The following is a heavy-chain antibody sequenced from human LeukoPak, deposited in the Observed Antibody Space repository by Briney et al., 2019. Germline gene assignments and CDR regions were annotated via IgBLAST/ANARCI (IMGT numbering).Heavy chain of an antibody. D-gene: IGHD6-19*01. J-gene: IGHJ4*02. CDR1: GYTFTTCD. V-gene: IGHV1-8*01. CDR3: TRGCSGRRDY. Sequence: GASVKVSCKASGYTFTTCDMNWVRQATGQGLEWMGWMNPNSGNTGYAQSFQGRVTMTRDTSISTAYMELSNLRSEDTAIYYCTRGCSGRRDYWGQGTLVTVSS. CDR2: MNPNSGNT.